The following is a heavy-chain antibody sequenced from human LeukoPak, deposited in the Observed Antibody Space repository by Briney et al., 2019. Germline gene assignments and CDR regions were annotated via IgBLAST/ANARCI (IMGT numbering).Heavy chain of an antibody. D-gene: IGHD3-9*01. CDR1: XFTFXSXX. V-gene: IGHV3-74*01. CDR3: AREGAYYDILTGRLTPFY. Sequence: AAXXFTFXSXXIHWVRXAPGXXLGXXXRXXSDGSSTSYADSVKGRFTISRDNAKNTLYLQMNSLRAEDTAVYYCAREGAYYDILTGRLTPFYWGQGTLVTVSS. J-gene: IGHJ4*02. CDR2: XXSDGSST.